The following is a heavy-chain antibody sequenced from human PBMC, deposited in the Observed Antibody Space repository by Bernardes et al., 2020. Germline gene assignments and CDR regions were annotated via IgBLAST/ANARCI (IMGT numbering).Heavy chain of an antibody. Sequence: SETLSLTCAVYGGSFSGYYWSWIRQPPGKGLEWIGEINHSGSTNYNPSPKSRVTISVDTSKNQFSLKLSSVTAADTAVYYCARRKIWSGYPRVLSDYYYYGMDVWGKGTTVTVSS. CDR3: ARRKIWSGYPRVLSDYYYYGMDV. J-gene: IGHJ6*04. D-gene: IGHD3-3*01. CDR2: INHSGST. CDR1: GGSFSGYY. V-gene: IGHV4-34*01.